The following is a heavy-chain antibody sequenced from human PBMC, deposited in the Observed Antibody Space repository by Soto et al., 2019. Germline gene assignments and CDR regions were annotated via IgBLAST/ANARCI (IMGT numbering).Heavy chain of an antibody. CDR1: GFSLSSTRVA. CDR2: IYWDDDK. J-gene: IGHJ4*02. Sequence: QITLKESGPTLVKPTQTLTLTCTFSGFSLSSTRVAVGWIRQPPGKALEWLALIYWDDDKRYSPFLKSRLTITKDPSKYQVVLTMTNMDPVDTATYYCAHSVVAGLGYYFNYWGQGTLVTVSS. CDR3: AHSVVAGLGYYFNY. D-gene: IGHD6-19*01. V-gene: IGHV2-5*02.